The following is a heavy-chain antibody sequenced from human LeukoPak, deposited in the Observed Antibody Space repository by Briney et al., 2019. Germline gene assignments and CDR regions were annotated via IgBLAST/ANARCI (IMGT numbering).Heavy chain of an antibody. D-gene: IGHD4-17*01. J-gene: IGHJ6*03. CDR3: AKGGAVTSPYYYYYYMDV. Sequence: GGSLRLSCAASGFTFSSYVMSWVRQAPGKGLEWVSAISGSGGSTYYADSVKGRFTISRDNSKNTLYLQMNSLRAEDTAVYYCAKGGAVTSPYYYYYYMDVWGKGTTVTVSS. CDR2: ISGSGGST. V-gene: IGHV3-23*01. CDR1: GFTFSSYV.